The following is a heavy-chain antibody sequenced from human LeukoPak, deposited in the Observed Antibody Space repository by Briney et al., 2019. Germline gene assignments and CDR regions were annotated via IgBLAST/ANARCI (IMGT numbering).Heavy chain of an antibody. CDR1: GGSISSYY. D-gene: IGHD3-10*01. V-gene: IGHV4-59*01. CDR3: ARNRGADLWGYYMDV. CDR2: IYYSGST. Sequence: SETLSLTCTVSGGSISSYYWSWIRQPPGKGLEWIGYIYYSGSTNYNPSLKSRVTISVDTSKNQFSLKLSSVTAADTAVYYCARNRGADLWGYYMDVWGKGTTVTVSS. J-gene: IGHJ6*03.